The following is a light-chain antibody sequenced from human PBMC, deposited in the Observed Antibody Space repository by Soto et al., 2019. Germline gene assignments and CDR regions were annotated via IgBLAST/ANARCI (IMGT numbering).Light chain of an antibody. V-gene: IGKV3-15*01. J-gene: IGKJ5*01. CDR2: DAS. CDR3: HPYNSWPPEA. CDR1: PTVRSN. Sequence: DIGVFLSLATLSVSPGERATLSCRACPTVRSNFAWYQQKPGQAPRLLVYDASTRATGVPARFSGSGSGTEFTLTITSLQSEDFAVYYCHPYNSWPPEASGQGRRLEV.